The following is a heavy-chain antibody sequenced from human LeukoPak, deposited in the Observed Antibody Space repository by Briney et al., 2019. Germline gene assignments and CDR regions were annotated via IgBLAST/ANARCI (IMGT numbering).Heavy chain of an antibody. CDR1: GYIFANYG. D-gene: IGHD6-13*01. V-gene: IGHV1-18*01. CDR3: ARDLGLAATEGGY. Sequence: ASVTVSCKASGYIFANYGITWVQQAPGRGLEWMGWISVYSDVSNYAQKLQGRLTMTTDTSTTTAYMELRSLRSDDTAVYYCARDLGLAATEGGYWGQGTLVTVSS. J-gene: IGHJ4*02. CDR2: ISVYSDVS.